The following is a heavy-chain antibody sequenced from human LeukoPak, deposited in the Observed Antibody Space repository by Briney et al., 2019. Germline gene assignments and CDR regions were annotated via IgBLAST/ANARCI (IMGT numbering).Heavy chain of an antibody. CDR1: GGSISSSDW. CDR3: AKERKTYYDSSGFGWDV. V-gene: IGHV4-4*02. CDR2: IFQSGST. Sequence: SETLSLTCAVSGGSISSSDWWSWVRQPPGKGLEWIGEIFQSGSTNYNPSLKSRVTILVDKSKNQFSLMLTPVTAADTAVYYCAKERKTYYDSSGFGWDVWGQGTTVTVSS. D-gene: IGHD3-22*01. J-gene: IGHJ6*02.